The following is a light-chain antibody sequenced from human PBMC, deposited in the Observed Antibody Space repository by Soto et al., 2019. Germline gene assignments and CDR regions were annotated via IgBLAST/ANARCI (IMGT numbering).Light chain of an antibody. J-gene: IGLJ2*01. V-gene: IGLV2-14*03. CDR1: SSDVGAYNY. Sequence: QSALTQPASVSGSPGQSITISCTGTSSDVGAYNYVSWYQQHPGKAPKLMIYDVINRPSGISNRFSGSKSGNTASLTISGLQAEDEADYYCSSFTSTSTPVVFGGGTKLTVL. CDR2: DVI. CDR3: SSFTSTSTPVV.